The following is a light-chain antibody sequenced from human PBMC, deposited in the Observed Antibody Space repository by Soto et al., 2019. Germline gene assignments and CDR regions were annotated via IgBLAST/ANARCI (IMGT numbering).Light chain of an antibody. V-gene: IGLV2-8*01. J-gene: IGLJ1*01. Sequence: QSALTQPPSASGSPGQSVTISCTGTSSDVGGYNYVSWYQQHPGKAPKLMIYEVSKRPSGVPDRFSGSKSGNTASLTVSGLQAEDEADYYCSSYTGGNPSDVFGTGTKVTVL. CDR2: EVS. CDR1: SSDVGGYNY. CDR3: SSYTGGNPSDV.